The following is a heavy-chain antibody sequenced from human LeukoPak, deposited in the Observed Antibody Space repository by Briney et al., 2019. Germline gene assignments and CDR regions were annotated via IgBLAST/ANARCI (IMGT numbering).Heavy chain of an antibody. J-gene: IGHJ4*02. V-gene: IGHV1-2*06. CDR2: INPNSGGT. Sequence: SVTVSCKASGSTFTGYYMHWVRQAPGQGLEWMGRINPNSGGTNYSQKFQGRVTMTSDTSISTAYMDETRLRSDDKAVYDCARFRTRGATFDWWRQGTVVTVSS. CDR3: ARFRTRGATFDW. D-gene: IGHD1-26*01. CDR1: GSTFTGYY.